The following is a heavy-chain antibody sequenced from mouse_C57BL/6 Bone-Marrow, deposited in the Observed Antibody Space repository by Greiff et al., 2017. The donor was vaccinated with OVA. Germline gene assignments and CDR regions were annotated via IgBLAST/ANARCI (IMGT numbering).Heavy chain of an antibody. J-gene: IGHJ2*01. Sequence: EVQLQQSGPVLVKPGASVKMSCKASGYTFTDYYMNWVKQSHGKSLEWIGVINPYNGGTSYNQKFKGKATLTVDKSSSTAYMELNSLTSEDSAVYYCARGIYYGSSYDYWGQGTTLTVSS. CDR1: GYTFTDYY. D-gene: IGHD1-1*01. CDR3: ARGIYYGSSYDY. V-gene: IGHV1-19*01. CDR2: INPYNGGT.